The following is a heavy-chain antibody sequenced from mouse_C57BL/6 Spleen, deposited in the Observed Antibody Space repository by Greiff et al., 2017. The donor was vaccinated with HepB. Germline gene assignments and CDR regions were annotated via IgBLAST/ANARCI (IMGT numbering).Heavy chain of an antibody. V-gene: IGHV5-17*01. CDR2: ISSGSSTI. D-gene: IGHD2-5*01. J-gene: IGHJ4*01. Sequence: EVQRVESGGGLVKPGGSLKLSCAASGFTFSDYGMHWVRQAPEKGLEWVAYISSGSSTIYYADTVKGRFTISRDNAKNTLFLQMTSLRSEDTAMYYCARGCYSNLYYYAMDYWGQGTSVTVSS. CDR1: GFTFSDYG. CDR3: ARGCYSNLYYYAMDY.